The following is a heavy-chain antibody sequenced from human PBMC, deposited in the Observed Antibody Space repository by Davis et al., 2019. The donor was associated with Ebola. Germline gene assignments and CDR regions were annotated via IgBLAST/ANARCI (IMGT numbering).Heavy chain of an antibody. D-gene: IGHD1-1*01. CDR1: GFTFSSYA. Sequence: GESLKISCAASGFTFSSYAMSWVRQAPGKGLGWVSSISSSSSYIYYADSVKGRFTISRDNAKNSLYLQMNSLRAKDTAVYYCARGQLHHYFDYWGQGTLVTVSS. CDR2: ISSSSSYI. J-gene: IGHJ4*02. CDR3: ARGQLHHYFDY. V-gene: IGHV3-21*01.